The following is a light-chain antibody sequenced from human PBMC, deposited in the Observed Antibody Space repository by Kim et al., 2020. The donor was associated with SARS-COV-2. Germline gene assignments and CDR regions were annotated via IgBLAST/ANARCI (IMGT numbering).Light chain of an antibody. Sequence: YPGERLPPSSRARQHVPVGAVAWCHRQRGQAPRLLIYGASEGAAGIPDRFSGSECETDFTLTICRLEPVDFAVYFCLQYGSSPWTFGQGTKVEIK. CDR2: GAS. CDR1: QHVPVGA. CDR3: LQYGSSPWT. V-gene: IGKV3-20*01. J-gene: IGKJ1*01.